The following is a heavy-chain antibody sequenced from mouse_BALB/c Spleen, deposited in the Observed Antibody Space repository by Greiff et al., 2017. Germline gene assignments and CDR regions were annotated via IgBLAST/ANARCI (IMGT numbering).Heavy chain of an antibody. D-gene: IGHD2-10*02. J-gene: IGHJ4*01. CDR2: ISSGGSYT. CDR1: GFTFSSYG. V-gene: IGHV5-6*01. CDR3: ARLRGMVTTNYAMDY. Sequence: DVQLVESGGDLVKPGGSLKLSCAASGFTFSSYGMSWVRQTPDKRLEWVATISSGGSYTYYPDSVKGRFTISRDNAKNTLYLQMSSLKSEDTAMYYCARLRGMVTTNYAMDYWGQGTSVTVSS.